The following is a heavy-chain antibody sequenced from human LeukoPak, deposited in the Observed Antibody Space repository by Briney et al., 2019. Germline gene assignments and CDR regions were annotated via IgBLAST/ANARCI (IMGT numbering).Heavy chain of an antibody. Sequence: GGSLRLSCAASGFTFSSSSMSWVRQPPGKGLEWVSAIDNSGTYTHSADSVKGRFTISRDNSNNMLYLQMNSLRAEDTAVYYCARAPPYYDILTGYFDYWGQGTLVTVSS. CDR1: GFTFSSSS. CDR3: ARAPPYYDILTGYFDY. J-gene: IGHJ4*02. CDR2: IDNSGTYT. V-gene: IGHV3-23*05. D-gene: IGHD3-9*01.